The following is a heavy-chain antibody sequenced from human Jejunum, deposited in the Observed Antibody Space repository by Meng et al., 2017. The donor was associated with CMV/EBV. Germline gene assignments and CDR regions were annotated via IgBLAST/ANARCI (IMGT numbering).Heavy chain of an antibody. V-gene: IGHV3-43D*03. D-gene: IGHD6-13*01. J-gene: IGHJ4*02. CDR1: GFTFSNSD. CDR2: INWDGGTT. Sequence: GFTFSNSDMNWVRQAPGKGLEWVSLINWDGGTTYYADSVKGRFTISRDNSKTSLYLQMNSLRPEDTALYYCAKDIGASGFFYFDYWGQGTRVTVSS. CDR3: AKDIGASGFFYFDY.